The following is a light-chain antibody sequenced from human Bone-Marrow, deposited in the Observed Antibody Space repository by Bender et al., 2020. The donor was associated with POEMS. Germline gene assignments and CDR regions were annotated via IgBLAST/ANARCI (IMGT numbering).Light chain of an antibody. CDR2: EVT. V-gene: IGLV2-23*02. Sequence: QSALTQPASVSGSPGQSITISCTGTSSDVGRYDLVSWYQQHPGKAPKLIIYEVTKRPSGVSDRFSGSKSGNTASLTIFGLRAEDDADYYCCSYVGSNTGVFGGGTKLTVL. CDR3: CSYVGSNTGV. J-gene: IGLJ2*01. CDR1: SSDVGRYDL.